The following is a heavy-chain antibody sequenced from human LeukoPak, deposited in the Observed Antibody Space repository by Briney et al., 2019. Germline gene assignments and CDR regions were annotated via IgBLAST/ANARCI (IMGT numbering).Heavy chain of an antibody. J-gene: IGHJ4*02. V-gene: IGHV3-7*01. Sequence: GGSLRLSCAASGFTFSTHWMSWFRQAPGKGLEWVGNIKEDGSEKYYVDSVEGRFTISRDNAKNSLYLQMNSLRAEDTAVYYCVRDYVWGTYEPDYWGQGILVTVSS. CDR2: IKEDGSEK. D-gene: IGHD3-16*01. CDR3: VRDYVWGTYEPDY. CDR1: GFTFSTHW.